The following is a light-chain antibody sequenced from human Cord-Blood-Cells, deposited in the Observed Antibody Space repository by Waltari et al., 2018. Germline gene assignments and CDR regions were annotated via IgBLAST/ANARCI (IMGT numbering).Light chain of an antibody. Sequence: QSALTQPASVSGSPGQSITISCTGTSSDVGGYNYVSWYQQHPGQAPKLMIYDVSNRPSGVSSRFAGSKSGNTASLTISGLEAEDEADYYCSSYTSSSTWVFGVGTKLTVL. V-gene: IGLV2-14*01. CDR3: SSYTSSSTWV. CDR1: SSDVGGYNY. J-gene: IGLJ3*02. CDR2: DVS.